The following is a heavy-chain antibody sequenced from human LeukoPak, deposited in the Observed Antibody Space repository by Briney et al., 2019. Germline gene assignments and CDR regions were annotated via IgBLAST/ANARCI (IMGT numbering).Heavy chain of an antibody. CDR1: GFSFDDFA. CDR2: IRRRAYGGAA. V-gene: IGHV3-49*04. Sequence: GGSLRLSCTPSGFSFDDFAMRWVRQPAGKGLEWVGFIRRRAYGGAAEYAASVKGRLIISRDDSKGIAYLQMHSLKTEDTAVYYCSRNGLVDFDYWGQGSRVIV. J-gene: IGHJ4*02. CDR3: SRNGLVDFDY.